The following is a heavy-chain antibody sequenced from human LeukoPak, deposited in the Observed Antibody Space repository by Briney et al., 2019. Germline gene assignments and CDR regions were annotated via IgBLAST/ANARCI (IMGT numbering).Heavy chain of an antibody. V-gene: IGHV3-21*01. CDR2: ISSSSSYI. Sequence: GGSLRLSCAASGFTFSSYSMNWVRQAPGKGLEWVSSISSSSSYIYYADSVKGRYTISRDNAKNSLYLQMNSLRAEDTAVYYCARDLGSSWSIDYWGQGTLVTVSS. J-gene: IGHJ4*02. CDR1: GFTFSSYS. D-gene: IGHD6-13*01. CDR3: ARDLGSSWSIDY.